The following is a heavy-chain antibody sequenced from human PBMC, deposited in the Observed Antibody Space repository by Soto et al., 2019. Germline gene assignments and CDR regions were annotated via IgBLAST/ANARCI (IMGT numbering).Heavy chain of an antibody. D-gene: IGHD6-6*01. CDR3: ARDRDSSSSRWFDP. Sequence: QVQLVQSGAEVKKPGSSVKVSCKASGGTFSSYAISWVRQAPGQGLEWMGGIIPIFGTANYAQKFQGGVTITADESTSTAYMELSSLRSEDTAVYYCARDRDSSSSRWFDPWGQGTLVTVSS. J-gene: IGHJ5*02. V-gene: IGHV1-69*01. CDR1: GGTFSSYA. CDR2: IIPIFGTA.